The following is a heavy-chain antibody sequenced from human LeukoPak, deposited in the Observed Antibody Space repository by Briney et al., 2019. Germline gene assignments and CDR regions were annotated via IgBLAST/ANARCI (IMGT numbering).Heavy chain of an antibody. V-gene: IGHV1-46*01. Sequence: ASVKVSCKASGGTFSTYAISWVRQAPGQGLEWMGIINPNGGATTYAQKFQGRVTMTRDTSTSTVYMEVSSLRSEDTAVYYCARDVGMGAKFYFDYWGQGTLVTVSS. J-gene: IGHJ4*02. D-gene: IGHD1-26*01. CDR1: GGTFSTYA. CDR3: ARDVGMGAKFYFDY. CDR2: INPNGGAT.